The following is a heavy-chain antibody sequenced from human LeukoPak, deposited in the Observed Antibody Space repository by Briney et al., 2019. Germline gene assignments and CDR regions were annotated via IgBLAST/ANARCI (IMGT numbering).Heavy chain of an antibody. CDR1: GFTFSSYS. J-gene: IGHJ3*02. V-gene: IGHV3-21*01. Sequence: PGGSLRLSCAASGFTFSSYSMNWVRQAPGKGLEWVSSISSSSSYIYYADSVKGRFTISRDNAKNTLYLQMNSLRAEDTAVYYCARRTYYYDSSGYSGGYDAFDIWGQGTMVTVSS. CDR3: ARRTYYYDSSGYSGGYDAFDI. CDR2: ISSSSSYI. D-gene: IGHD3-22*01.